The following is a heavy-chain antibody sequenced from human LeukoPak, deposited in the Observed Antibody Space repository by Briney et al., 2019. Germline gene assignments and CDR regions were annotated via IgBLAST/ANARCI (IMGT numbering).Heavy chain of an antibody. CDR2: ISYDGSNK. V-gene: IGHV3-30-3*01. CDR1: GFTFSSYA. D-gene: IGHD2-2*02. CDR3: ARERTNCSSTSCYTEFDY. Sequence: GGSLRLSCAASGFTFSSYAMHWVRQAPGKGLEWVAVISYDGSNKYYADSVKGRFTISRDNSKNTLYLQMNSLRAEDTAVYYCARERTNCSSTSCYTEFDYWGQGTLVTVSS. J-gene: IGHJ4*02.